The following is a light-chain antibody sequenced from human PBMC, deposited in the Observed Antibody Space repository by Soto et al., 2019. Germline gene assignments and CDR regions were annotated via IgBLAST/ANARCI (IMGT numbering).Light chain of an antibody. CDR2: GAS. CDR3: QQYNNWPPGT. CDR1: QSVSSN. J-gene: IGKJ1*01. V-gene: IGKV3-15*01. Sequence: EIVMTQSPATLSVSPGERATLSCRASQSVSSNLAWYQQKPGQAPRLLIYGASNRATGIPARFSGSGSGTEFTLTNSSLQSEDFAVYHCQQYNNWPPGTFGPGTKVEIK.